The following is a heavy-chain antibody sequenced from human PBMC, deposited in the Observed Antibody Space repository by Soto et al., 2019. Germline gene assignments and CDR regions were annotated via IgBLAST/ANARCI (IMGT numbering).Heavy chain of an antibody. CDR2: IRPYSGNT. CDR1: VYIFVNYG. CDR3: AMVDNYVTPTPQDV. D-gene: IGHD3-16*01. Sequence: QVQLVQSGDEVRKPGYSVKVSCKASVYIFVNYGIARVRQAPGQGLEWMGWIRPYSGNTYYASKVQGRLTMTTDTSTTTAHMDPGGLTSGVTAVYSCAMVDNYVTPTPQDVRGQGTTVTVAS. J-gene: IGHJ6*02. V-gene: IGHV1-18*01.